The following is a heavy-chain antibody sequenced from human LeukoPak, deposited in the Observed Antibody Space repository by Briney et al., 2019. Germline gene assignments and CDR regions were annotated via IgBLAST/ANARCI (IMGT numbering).Heavy chain of an antibody. CDR3: ARAVFGYSYGLQYYFDY. D-gene: IGHD5-18*01. Sequence: SETLSLTCAVYGESFSANYWTWIRQPPGKGLEWIGSIYYSGSTYYNPSLKSQVTISVDTSKNQFSLKLSSVTAADTAVYYCARAVFGYSYGLQYYFDYWGQGTLVTVSS. J-gene: IGHJ4*02. V-gene: IGHV4-34*01. CDR1: GESFSANY. CDR2: IYYSGST.